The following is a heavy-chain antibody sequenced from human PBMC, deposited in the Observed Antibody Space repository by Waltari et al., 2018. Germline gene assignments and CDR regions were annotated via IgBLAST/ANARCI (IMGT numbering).Heavy chain of an antibody. Sequence: QLQLQESGPGLVKPSETLSLPCTVSGGSISSSSYYWGWIRQPPGKGLEWIGSIYYSGSTYYNPSLKSRVTISVDTSKNQFSLKLSSVTAADTAVYYCARNEVNVVVPVSYFDYWGQGTLVTVSS. CDR1: GGSISSSSYY. CDR2: IYYSGST. V-gene: IGHV4-39*01. J-gene: IGHJ4*02. D-gene: IGHD2-2*01. CDR3: ARNEVNVVVPVSYFDY.